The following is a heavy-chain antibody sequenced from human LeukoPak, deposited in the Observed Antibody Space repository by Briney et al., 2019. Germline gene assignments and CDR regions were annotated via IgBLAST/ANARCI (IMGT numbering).Heavy chain of an antibody. CDR1: GFTFSNAW. V-gene: IGHV3-15*01. J-gene: IGHJ4*02. CDR3: TTDRYYDAAYTT. D-gene: IGHD3-22*01. CDR2: IKSKTDGGTT. Sequence: KPGGSLRLSCAASGFTFSNAWMSWVRQAPGKGLEWVGRIKSKTDGGTTDYAAPVKGRFTISRDDSKNTLFLRVNSLRTEDTAVYYCTTDRYYDAAYTTWGQGTLVTVSS.